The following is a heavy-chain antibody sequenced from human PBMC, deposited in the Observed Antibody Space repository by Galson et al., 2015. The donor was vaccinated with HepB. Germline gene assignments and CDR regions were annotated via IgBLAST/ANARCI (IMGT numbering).Heavy chain of an antibody. J-gene: IGHJ5*02. CDR2: ISGYNHKT. D-gene: IGHD6-6*01. V-gene: IGHV1-18*01. Sequence: SVKVSCKASGYTFYTYPITWVRQAPGQGLEWMGWISGYNHKTNYAQKLQGRVTMTTDTSTNTAYMELRSLRSDDTAVYYCACGARVVGVGGSQNNVFYPCGRGTLFTVSS. CDR3: ACGARVVGVGGSQNNVFYP. CDR1: GYTFYTYP.